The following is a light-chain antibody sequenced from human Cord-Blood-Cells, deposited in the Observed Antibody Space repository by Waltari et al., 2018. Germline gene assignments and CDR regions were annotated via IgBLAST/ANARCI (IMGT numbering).Light chain of an antibody. CDR2: LGS. V-gene: IGKV2-28*01. Sequence: DIVMTQSPLSLPVSPGEPASISCRSSHSLLHSNGYNYLDWYLQKPGQSPQLLIYLGSTRASGVPDRFMGSGSGTDVTLKISRVEADDVGVYYCMQDLQTPPFTFGPGTKVDIK. J-gene: IGKJ3*01. CDR3: MQDLQTPPFT. CDR1: HSLLHSNGYNY.